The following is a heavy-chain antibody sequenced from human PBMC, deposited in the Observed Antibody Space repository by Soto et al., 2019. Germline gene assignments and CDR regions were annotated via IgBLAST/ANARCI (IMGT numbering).Heavy chain of an antibody. D-gene: IGHD6-19*01. CDR1: GFTFSDYA. CDR3: SKGGRQWLVTSDFNY. V-gene: IGHV3-30*18. Sequence: VQLVESGGGVVQPGRSLRLSCAASGFTFSDYAMDWVRQAPGEGLEWVAVVSHDGRNTHYADSVKGRFTISRDSSKNTVSLEMTSLRAEDTAVYYCSKGGRQWLVTSDFNYWGQGALLTVSS. CDR2: VSHDGRNT. J-gene: IGHJ4*02.